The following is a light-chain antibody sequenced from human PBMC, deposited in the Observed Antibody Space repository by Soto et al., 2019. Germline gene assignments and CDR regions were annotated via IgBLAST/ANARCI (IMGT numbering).Light chain of an antibody. CDR3: QQYNSYSPLT. J-gene: IGKJ4*01. V-gene: IGKV1-5*01. CDR2: DAS. Sequence: DIQMTQSPSTLSASVGDRVTITCRASQSISSWLAWYQQKPGKAPKLLIYDASSLESGVPSRFSGSGCGTEFTLAISSLQPDDFATYYGQQYNSYSPLTFGGGTKVEIK. CDR1: QSISSW.